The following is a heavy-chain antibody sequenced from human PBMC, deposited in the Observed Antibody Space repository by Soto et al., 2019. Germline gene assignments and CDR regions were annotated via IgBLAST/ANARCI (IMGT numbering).Heavy chain of an antibody. Sequence: EVQLVESGGGLVQPGGSLRLSCAASGFIFSNYWMHWVREAPGKGLEWLSHIPSDGSGTSYADSVRGRFTISRDDATNTLYLEMNSLRVDDTAVYYCTIDTPEIGIDYWGQGTLITVSA. D-gene: IGHD3-10*01. CDR3: TIDTPEIGIDY. CDR2: IPSDGSGT. CDR1: GFIFSNYW. J-gene: IGHJ4*02. V-gene: IGHV3-74*01.